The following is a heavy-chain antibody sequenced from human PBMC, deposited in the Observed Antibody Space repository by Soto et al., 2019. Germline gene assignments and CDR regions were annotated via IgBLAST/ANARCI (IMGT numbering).Heavy chain of an antibody. Sequence: EVQLVESGGGLVKPGGSLTLSCAASGFTFSDTWMSWVRQAPGKGLEWVGRIRKRIDGGTADYAAPVQGRVTISRDDSKSKLWLQMNSGKAEDTALYYCATGFGTIDYWGQGSLVIVSS. CDR3: ATGFGTIDY. CDR2: IRKRIDGGTA. J-gene: IGHJ4*02. V-gene: IGHV3-15*01. D-gene: IGHD3-10*01. CDR1: GFTFSDTW.